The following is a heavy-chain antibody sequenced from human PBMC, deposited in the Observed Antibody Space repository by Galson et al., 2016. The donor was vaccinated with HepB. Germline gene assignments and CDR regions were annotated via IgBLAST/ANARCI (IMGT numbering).Heavy chain of an antibody. Sequence: SLRLSCAASAFTFSPYSMSWVRQAPGKGLEWLSSISSSSDYIHYADSVKGRFTISRDNAKNSLYLHLSSLRVDDTAVYYCARAMGQYQLLPFAMNVWGQGTMVAVSS. V-gene: IGHV3-21*01. J-gene: IGHJ6*02. CDR1: AFTFSPYS. CDR3: ARAMGQYQLLPFAMNV. CDR2: ISSSSDYI. D-gene: IGHD2-2*01.